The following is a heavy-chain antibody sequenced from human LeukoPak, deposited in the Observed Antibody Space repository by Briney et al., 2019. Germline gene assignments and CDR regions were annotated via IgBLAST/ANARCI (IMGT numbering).Heavy chain of an antibody. CDR2: IIPIFGTA. CDR1: GCTFSSYA. Sequence: APVKVSCKASGCTFSSYAISWVRQAPGQGLEWMGGIIPIFGTANYAQKFQGRVTITANESTSTAYMELSSLRSEDTAVYYCARQRGIYFDYWGQGTLVTVSS. D-gene: IGHD3-3*02. CDR3: ARQRGIYFDY. J-gene: IGHJ4*02. V-gene: IGHV1-69*01.